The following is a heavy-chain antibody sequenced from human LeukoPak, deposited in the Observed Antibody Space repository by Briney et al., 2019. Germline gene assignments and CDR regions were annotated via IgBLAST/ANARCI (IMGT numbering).Heavy chain of an antibody. V-gene: IGHV3-11*06. D-gene: IGHD6-6*01. J-gene: IGHJ4*02. CDR3: AVSLIGALDY. CDR2: ISSSSYT. Sequence: KPGGSLRLSCAASGFTFSDYYMSWIRQAPGKGLEWVSYISSSSYTKYAESVKGRFTISRDNAKNTLYLQMNSLRAEDTAVYYCAVSLIGALDYWGQGTLVTVSS. CDR1: GFTFSDYY.